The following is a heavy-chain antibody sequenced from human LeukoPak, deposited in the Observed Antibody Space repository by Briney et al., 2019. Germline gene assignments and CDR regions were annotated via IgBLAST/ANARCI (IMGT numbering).Heavy chain of an antibody. CDR3: ATSSAEVIVVVPASY. CDR2: ISYDGSNK. V-gene: IGHV3-30-3*01. J-gene: IGHJ4*02. Sequence: GGSLRLSCAASGFTFSSYAMHWVRQAPGKGLEWVAVISYDGSNKYYADPVKGRFTISRDNSKNTLYLQMNSLRAEDTAVYYCATSSAEVIVVVPASYWGQGTLVTVSS. D-gene: IGHD2-2*01. CDR1: GFTFSSYA.